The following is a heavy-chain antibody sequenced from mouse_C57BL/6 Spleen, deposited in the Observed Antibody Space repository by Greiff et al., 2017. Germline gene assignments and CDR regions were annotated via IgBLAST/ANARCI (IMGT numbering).Heavy chain of an antibody. J-gene: IGHJ3*01. Sequence: QVHVKQPGAELVKPGASVKLSCKASGYTFTSYWMHWVKQRPGRGLEWIGRIDPNSGGTKYNEKFKSKATLTVDKHSSTAYMQLSSLTSEDSAVYDCARGTAQDAWFAYWGQGTLVTVSA. CDR1: GYTFTSYW. CDR2: IDPNSGGT. D-gene: IGHD3-2*02. V-gene: IGHV1-72*01. CDR3: ARGTAQDAWFAY.